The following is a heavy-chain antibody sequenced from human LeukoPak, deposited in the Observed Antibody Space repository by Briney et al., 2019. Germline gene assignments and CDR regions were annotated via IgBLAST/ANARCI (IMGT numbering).Heavy chain of an antibody. V-gene: IGHV3-74*01. D-gene: IGHD1-7*01. CDR1: GFTFSSYW. Sequence: GGSLRLSCAASGFTFSSYWMHWVRQAPGKGLVWVSRINTDGSTTNYADSVKGRFTISRDNAKNTLYLQMNSLRAEDTAVYYCARDRVDSEWHYHPMFDYWGQGALVTVSS. CDR3: ARDRVDSEWHYHPMFDY. CDR2: INTDGSTT. J-gene: IGHJ4*02.